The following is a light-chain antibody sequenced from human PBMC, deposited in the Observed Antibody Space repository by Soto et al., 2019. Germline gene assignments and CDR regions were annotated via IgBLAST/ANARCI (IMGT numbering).Light chain of an antibody. V-gene: IGKV3-20*01. CDR2: DAS. CDR1: QSVSSNY. CDR3: QQYGSSPRT. J-gene: IGKJ1*01. Sequence: EIVLTQSPGTLSLSPGERATLSCGASQSVSSNYLAWYQQKPGQPPRVLIHDASSRATGTPDRFSGSGSGTDFTLTISRLEPEDFAVYYCQQYGSSPRTFGQGTKVDIK.